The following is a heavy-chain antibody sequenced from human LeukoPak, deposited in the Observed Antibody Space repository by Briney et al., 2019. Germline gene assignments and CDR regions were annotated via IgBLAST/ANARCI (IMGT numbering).Heavy chain of an antibody. CDR3: ATNTGGSFDV. CDR1: GYSFTSYW. D-gene: IGHD2-8*02. J-gene: IGHJ3*01. CDR2: IYPGDSDT. V-gene: IGHV5-51*01. Sequence: GESLKISCKGSGYSFTSYWIGWVRQLPGKGLELMGIIYPGDSDTRYRPSFEGQVTISVDKSVSTAYLQWSSLKASDTAMYYCATNTGGSFDVWGQGTMVTVSS.